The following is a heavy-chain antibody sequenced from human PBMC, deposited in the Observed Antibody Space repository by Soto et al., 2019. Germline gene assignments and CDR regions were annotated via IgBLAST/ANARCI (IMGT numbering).Heavy chain of an antibody. V-gene: IGHV1-69*01. D-gene: IGHD3-22*01. CDR2: IIPIFGTA. CDR3: ASYGYDSSGYYYELSFDY. Sequence: QMQLVQSGAEVKKPGSSVKVSCKASGGTFSSYAISWVRQAPGQGLEWMGGIIPIFGTANYAQKFQGRVTITADESTSTAYMELSSLRSEDTAVYYCASYGYDSSGYYYELSFDYWGQGTLVTVSS. J-gene: IGHJ4*02. CDR1: GGTFSSYA.